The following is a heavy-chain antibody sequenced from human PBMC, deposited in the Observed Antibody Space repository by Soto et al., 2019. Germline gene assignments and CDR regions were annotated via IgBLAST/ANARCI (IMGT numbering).Heavy chain of an antibody. Sequence: PSETLSLTCAVYGGSFSGYYWSWIRQPPGKGLEWIGEINHSGSTNYNPSLKSRVTISVDTSKNQFSLKLSSVTAADTAVYYCARAGIAVAGRPLYRGQGTLVTVSS. CDR1: GGSFSGYY. V-gene: IGHV4-34*01. CDR2: INHSGST. D-gene: IGHD6-19*01. CDR3: ARAGIAVAGRPLY. J-gene: IGHJ4*02.